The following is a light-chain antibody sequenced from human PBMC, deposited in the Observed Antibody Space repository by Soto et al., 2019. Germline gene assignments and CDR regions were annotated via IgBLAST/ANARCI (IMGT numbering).Light chain of an antibody. Sequence: DIQMTQSPSTLPASVGDRFTITCRASQSISNWLAWYQQKPGKAPKLLIYKASTLKSGVPSRFSGSGSGTEFTLTISSLQPDDFATYYCQHYNSYSEAFGQGTKVDI. CDR2: KAS. J-gene: IGKJ1*01. V-gene: IGKV1-5*03. CDR1: QSISNW. CDR3: QHYNSYSEA.